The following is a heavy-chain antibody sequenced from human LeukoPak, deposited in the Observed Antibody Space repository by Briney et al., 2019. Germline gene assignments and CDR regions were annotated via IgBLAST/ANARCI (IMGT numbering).Heavy chain of an antibody. D-gene: IGHD2-2*01. CDR1: GFTFSSYD. CDR2: IYSGGST. CDR3: AKDGSSTSLYAFDI. J-gene: IGHJ3*02. Sequence: GGSLRLSCAASGFTFSSYDMHWVRQAPGKGLEWVSVIYSGGSTYYADSVKGRFTISRDNSKNTLYLQMNSLRAEDTAVYYCAKDGSSTSLYAFDIWGQGTMVTVSS. V-gene: IGHV3-66*01.